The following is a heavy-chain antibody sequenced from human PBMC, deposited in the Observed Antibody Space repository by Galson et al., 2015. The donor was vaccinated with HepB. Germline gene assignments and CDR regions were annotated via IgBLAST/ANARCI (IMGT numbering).Heavy chain of an antibody. D-gene: IGHD1-20*01. CDR3: TTAFPNRYNWNDADY. V-gene: IGHV3-15*01. Sequence: SLRLSCAASGFTFSNAWMSWVRQAPGKGLEWVGRIKSKTDGGTTDYAAPVKGRFTISRDDSKNTLYLQMNSLKTEDTAVYYCTTAFPNRYNWNDADYWGQGTLVTVSS. J-gene: IGHJ4*02. CDR2: IKSKTDGGTT. CDR1: GFTFSNAW.